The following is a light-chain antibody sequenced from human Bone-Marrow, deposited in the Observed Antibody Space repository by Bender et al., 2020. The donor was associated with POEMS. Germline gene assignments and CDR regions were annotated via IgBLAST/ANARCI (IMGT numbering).Light chain of an antibody. CDR2: EDS. V-gene: IGLV3-1*01. CDR1: NLGDKY. Sequence: SYELIQPPSGSVSPGQTATITCSGENLGDKYTFWYQQKSGQPPVLVIYEDSKRPSGIPERFSGSNSGTTATLTISGTHSADEADYYCQVWDSRTYHRVFGGGTKLTVL. CDR3: QVWDSRTYHRV. J-gene: IGLJ3*02.